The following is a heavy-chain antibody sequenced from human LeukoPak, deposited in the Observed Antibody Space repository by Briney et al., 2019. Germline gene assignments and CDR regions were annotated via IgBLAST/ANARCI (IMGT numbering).Heavy chain of an antibody. CDR3: GGGGGLAA. V-gene: IGHV3-7*03. D-gene: IGHD3-16*01. CDR2: INHNGNVN. Sequence: GGSLRLSCAASGFTFSSYWMNWARQAPGKGLEWVASINHNGNVNYYVDSVKGRFAISRDNAKNSLYLQMSNLRAEATPVYSWGGGGGLAAWAKGPTFPVSS. CDR1: GFTFSSYW. J-gene: IGHJ6*04.